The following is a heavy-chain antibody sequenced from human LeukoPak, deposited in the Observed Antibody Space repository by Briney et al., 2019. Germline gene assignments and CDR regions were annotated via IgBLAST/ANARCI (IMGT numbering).Heavy chain of an antibody. CDR1: GFTFSIYA. CDR3: AINVARIAAALGWFDP. CDR2: ISSSGGST. J-gene: IGHJ5*02. V-gene: IGHV3-23*01. D-gene: IGHD6-13*01. Sequence: GGSLRLSCAASGFTFSIYAMTWVRQAPGKGLEWVSDISSSGGSTYCADSVKGRFTISRDNSKNTLYLQMNSLRAEDTAVYYCAINVARIAAALGWFDPWGQGTLVTVSS.